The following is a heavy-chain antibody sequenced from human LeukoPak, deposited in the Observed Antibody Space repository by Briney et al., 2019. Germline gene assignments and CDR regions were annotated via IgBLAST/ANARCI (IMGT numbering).Heavy chain of an antibody. CDR1: GFTFSSYA. CDR3: AKRSGYDFWSGFDP. CDR2: ISGSGGST. Sequence: GGSLRLSCAASGFTFSSYAMRWVRQAPGKGLEWVSGISGSGGSTSYADSVKGRFTVSRDNSKNTVYLQMSSLRAEDTALYYCAKRSGYDFWSGFDPWGQGTLVIVSS. J-gene: IGHJ5*02. V-gene: IGHV3-23*01. D-gene: IGHD3-3*01.